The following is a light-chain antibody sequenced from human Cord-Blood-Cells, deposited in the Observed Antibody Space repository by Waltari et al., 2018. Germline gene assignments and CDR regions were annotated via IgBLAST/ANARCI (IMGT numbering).Light chain of an antibody. CDR3: QQRSNWPPIT. Sequence: EIVLTQSPATLSLSPGERATLSCRASQSVSSYLAWYQQKPGRAPRLLLYDASNRATGIPARFSGSGSGTDFTLTISSLEPEDFAVYYCQQRSNWPPITFGQGTRLEIK. J-gene: IGKJ5*01. CDR2: DAS. CDR1: QSVSSY. V-gene: IGKV3-11*01.